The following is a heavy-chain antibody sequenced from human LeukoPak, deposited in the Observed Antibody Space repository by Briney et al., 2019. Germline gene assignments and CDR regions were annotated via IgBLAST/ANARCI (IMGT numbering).Heavy chain of an antibody. CDR3: AGGYSAGAFDI. J-gene: IGHJ3*02. D-gene: IGHD4-23*01. Sequence: SETLSLTCTVSGGSIGGYYWSWIRQPPGKGLEWIGYIYYSGSTNYNPSLKSRVTISVDTSKNQFSLKLSSVTAADTAVYYCAGGYSAGAFDIWGQGTMVTVSS. CDR1: GGSIGGYY. V-gene: IGHV4-59*01. CDR2: IYYSGST.